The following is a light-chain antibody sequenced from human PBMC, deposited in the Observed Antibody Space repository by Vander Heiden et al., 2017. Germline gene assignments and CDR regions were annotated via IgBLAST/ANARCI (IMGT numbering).Light chain of an antibody. J-gene: IGKJ1*01. Sequence: DIVLTQSPGTLSLSPGERATLSCRASQSVSSSYLAWYQQKPGQAPRLLIYAASSRAIGIPDRFSGSGSGTDFTLTIVRLEPEDFAVYYCQQYDSSPVTFGQGTKVEVK. CDR2: AAS. V-gene: IGKV3-20*01. CDR3: QQYDSSPVT. CDR1: QSVSSSY.